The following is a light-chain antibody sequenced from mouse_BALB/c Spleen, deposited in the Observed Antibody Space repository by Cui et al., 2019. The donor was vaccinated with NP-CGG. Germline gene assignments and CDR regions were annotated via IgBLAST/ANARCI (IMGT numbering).Light chain of an antibody. CDR3: ALWYSNHWV. CDR2: GTN. Sequence: QTLVTQEAALTTSPGEKETHTFRSNIGAFTTINYANWVQEKPVLFFTGQMVGTNNRAPGVPASFSVSLIGDKAALPITGAQTEDEAIYFFALWYSNHWVFGGGTKLTVL. J-gene: IGLJ1*01. V-gene: IGLV1*01. CDR1: IGAFTTINY.